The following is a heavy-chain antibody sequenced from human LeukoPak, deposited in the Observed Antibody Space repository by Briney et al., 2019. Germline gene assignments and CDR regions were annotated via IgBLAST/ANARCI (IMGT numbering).Heavy chain of an antibody. D-gene: IGHD5-24*01. Sequence: PSETLSLTCAVYGATFSSYYYSWIRQPPGKGLEWIGEINHSGSTNYNPSLKSRVPTSDDTSKNQFSLKLSAVTAADTAVYYCAREVRRDGYPYYYYYMDGWGKGTTVTISS. V-gene: IGHV4-34*01. CDR1: GATFSSYY. CDR3: AREVRRDGYPYYYYYMDG. J-gene: IGHJ6*03. CDR2: INHSGST.